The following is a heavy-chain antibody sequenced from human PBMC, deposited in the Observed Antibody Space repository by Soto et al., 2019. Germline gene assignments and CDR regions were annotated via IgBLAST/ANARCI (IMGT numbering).Heavy chain of an antibody. D-gene: IGHD5-12*01. CDR3: AKVIYSGYDSGFNDD. CDR1: GFTFSSYA. V-gene: IGHV3-23*01. J-gene: IGHJ4*02. Sequence: GSLRLSCAASGFTFSSYAMSWVRLPPGKGLEWVSVISGSGGSTYYADSVKGRFTISRDNSKNTLYLQMNSLRAEDTAVYYCAKVIYSGYDSGFNDDWGQGTLVTVSS. CDR2: ISGSGGST.